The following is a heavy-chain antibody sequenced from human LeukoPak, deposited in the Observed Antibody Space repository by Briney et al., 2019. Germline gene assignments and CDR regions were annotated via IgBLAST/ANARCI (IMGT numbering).Heavy chain of an antibody. V-gene: IGHV4-38-2*01. CDR3: ASGAYYYDSHGGY. CDR1: GFTVSSNY. J-gene: IGHJ4*02. D-gene: IGHD3-22*01. CDR2: IYHSGST. Sequence: GSLRLSCAASGFTVSSNYMSWIRQPPGKGLEWIGSIYHSGSTYYNPSLKSRVTISVDTSKNQFSLKLSSVTAADTAVYYCASGAYYYDSHGGYWGQGTLVTVSS.